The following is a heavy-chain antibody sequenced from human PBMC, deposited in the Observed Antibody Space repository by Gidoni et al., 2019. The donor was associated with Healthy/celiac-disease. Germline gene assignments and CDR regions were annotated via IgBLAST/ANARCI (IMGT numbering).Heavy chain of an antibody. V-gene: IGHV1-46*03. J-gene: IGHJ6*02. CDR2: INPSGGST. Sequence: QVQLVQSGAEVKKPGASVKVSCKASGYTFTSYYMHWVRQAPGQGLEWMGIINPSGGSTSYAQKFQGRVTMTRDTSTSTVYMELSSLRSEDTAVYYCARSPPGWYMDYYGMDVWGQGTTVTVSS. CDR3: ARSPPGWYMDYYGMDV. CDR1: GYTFTSYY. D-gene: IGHD6-19*01.